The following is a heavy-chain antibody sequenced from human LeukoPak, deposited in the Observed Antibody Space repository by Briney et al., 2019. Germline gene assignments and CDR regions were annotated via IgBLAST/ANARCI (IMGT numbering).Heavy chain of an antibody. Sequence: GGSLRLSCAASGFTVSSNYMSWVRQAPGKGLEWVSVIYSGGSTYYADSVKGRFTISRDNSKNTLYLQMNSLRAEDTAVYYCARDNTGYSYGYSYGMDVWGQGTTVTVSS. V-gene: IGHV3-66*01. CDR2: IYSGGST. D-gene: IGHD5-18*01. J-gene: IGHJ6*02. CDR3: ARDNTGYSYGYSYGMDV. CDR1: GFTVSSNY.